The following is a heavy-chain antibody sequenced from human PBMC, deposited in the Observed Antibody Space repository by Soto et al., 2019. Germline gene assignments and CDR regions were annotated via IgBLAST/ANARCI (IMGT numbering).Heavy chain of an antibody. CDR2: IYYSGST. D-gene: IGHD5-18*01. Sequence: QVQLQESGPGLVKPSQTLSLTCTVSGGSISSGDYYWSWIRQPPGKGLEWIGYIYYSGSTYYNPSLNSRVTISVDTSKSQFALKLSSVTAADTAVYYCASLDVDTGMVFDYWGQGTLVGVSS. CDR1: GGSISSGDYY. V-gene: IGHV4-30-4*01. CDR3: ASLDVDTGMVFDY. J-gene: IGHJ4*02.